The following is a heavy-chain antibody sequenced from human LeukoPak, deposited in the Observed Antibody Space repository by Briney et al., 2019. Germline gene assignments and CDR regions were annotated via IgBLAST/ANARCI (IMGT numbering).Heavy chain of an antibody. CDR2: INPNSGGT. D-gene: IGHD1-14*01. V-gene: IGHV1-2*02. Sequence: ASVKVSCKASGYTLTGYYMHWVRQAPGQGLEWMGWINPNSGGTDYAQKFQGRVTMTRDTSISTAYMELSRLRSDDTAVYYCAREGPGGQVMDVWGQGTTVTVSS. CDR1: GYTLTGYY. CDR3: AREGPGGQVMDV. J-gene: IGHJ6*02.